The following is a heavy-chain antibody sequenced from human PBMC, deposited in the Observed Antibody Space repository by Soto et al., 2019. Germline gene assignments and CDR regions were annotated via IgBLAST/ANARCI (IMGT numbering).Heavy chain of an antibody. Sequence: QVQLVQSGAEVKKPGASVTVSCKTSGYTFSNYGINWVRQAPGQGLEWMSWISGYNGNTNYAQTVQCRVTMTTDTPTGTVYMELRSLKSDDTAIYYCSRFIMVGGWFDPNYYHGMDVWGQGTTVTVSS. J-gene: IGHJ6*02. CDR3: SRFIMVGGWFDPNYYHGMDV. CDR1: GYTFSNYG. CDR2: ISGYNGNT. V-gene: IGHV1-18*01. D-gene: IGHD6-19*01.